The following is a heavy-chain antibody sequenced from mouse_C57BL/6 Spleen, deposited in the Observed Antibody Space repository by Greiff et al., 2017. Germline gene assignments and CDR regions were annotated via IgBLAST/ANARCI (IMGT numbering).Heavy chain of an antibody. J-gene: IGHJ1*03. V-gene: IGHV6-6*01. Sequence: EVHLVESGGGLVQPGGSMKLSCAASGFTFSDAWMDWVRQSPEKGLEWVAEIRNKANNHATYYAESVKGRFTISRDDSKSSVYLQMNSLRAEDTGIYYCTRLYDYDPYWYFDVWGTGTTVTVSS. CDR3: TRLYDYDPYWYFDV. D-gene: IGHD2-4*01. CDR2: IRNKANNHAT. CDR1: GFTFSDAW.